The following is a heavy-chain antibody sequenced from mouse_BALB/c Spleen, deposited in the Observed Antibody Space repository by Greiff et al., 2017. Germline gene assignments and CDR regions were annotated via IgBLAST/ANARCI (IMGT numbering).Heavy chain of an antibody. Sequence: EVQLVESGGGLVQPGGSRKLSCAASGFTFSSFGMHWVRQAPEKGLEWVAYISSGSSTIYYADTVKGRFTISRDNPKNTLFLQMTSLRSEDTAMYYCARWEVRRPFAYWGQGTLVTVSA. J-gene: IGHJ3*01. D-gene: IGHD2-14*01. CDR3: ARWEVRRPFAY. CDR2: ISSGSSTI. CDR1: GFTFSSFG. V-gene: IGHV5-17*02.